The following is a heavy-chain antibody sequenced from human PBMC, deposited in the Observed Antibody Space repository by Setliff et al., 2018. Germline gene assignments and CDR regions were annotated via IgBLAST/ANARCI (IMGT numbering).Heavy chain of an antibody. J-gene: IGHJ4*02. D-gene: IGHD2-2*01. Sequence: GASVKVSCKASGGTLTTFTTYSLIWVRQAPGQGLEWLGWISTYNVNTTYAQKLQDRVTMTTDTSTTTAYMEVRSLRSDDTAVYYCARDRKEIVVKPPAASLDYWGQGTQVTV. CDR2: ISTYNVNT. CDR3: ARDRKEIVVKPPAASLDY. V-gene: IGHV1-18*01. CDR1: GGTLTTFTTYS.